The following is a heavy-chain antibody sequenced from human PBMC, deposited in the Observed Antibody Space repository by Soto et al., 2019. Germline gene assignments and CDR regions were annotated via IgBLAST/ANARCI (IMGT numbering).Heavy chain of an antibody. CDR3: ARDGDYYDSSGKESWFDP. CDR1: GGSISSGGYY. D-gene: IGHD3-22*01. J-gene: IGHJ5*02. Sequence: SETLSLTCTVSGGSISSGGYYWSWIRQHPGKGLEWIGYIYYSGSTYYNPSLKSRVTISVDTSKNHFSLKLSSVTAADTAVYYCARDGDYYDSSGKESWFDPWGQGTLVTVSS. V-gene: IGHV4-31*03. CDR2: IYYSGST.